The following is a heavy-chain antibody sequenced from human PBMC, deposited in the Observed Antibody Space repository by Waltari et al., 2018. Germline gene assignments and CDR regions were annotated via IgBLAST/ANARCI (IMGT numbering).Heavy chain of an antibody. CDR2: IYHDGTT. J-gene: IGHJ1*01. V-gene: IGHV4-38-2*01. D-gene: IGHD2-15*01. CDR3: ARLSLGYCRGASALCYKNDA. CDR1: YYSITGGYY. Sequence: QVELQESGPGLVKPSETLSPTCAVSYYSITGGYYWGWVRQPPGKGLEWIGNIYHDGTTYYSPSLKSRVIITLDTSENRFSLKLTSVTAADTAVYYCARLSLGYCRGASALCYKNDAWGQGTLVTVSS.